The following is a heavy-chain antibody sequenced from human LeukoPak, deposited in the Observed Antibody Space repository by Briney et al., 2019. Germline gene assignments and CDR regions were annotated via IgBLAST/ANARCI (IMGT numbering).Heavy chain of an antibody. Sequence: SETLSLTCTVSGGSISSGSYYWSWIRQPAGKGLEWIGRIYTSGSTNYNPSLKSRVTISVDTSKNQFSLKLSSVTAADTAVYYCARDPTDGYSYGYFDYWGQGTLVTVSS. V-gene: IGHV4-61*02. J-gene: IGHJ4*02. CDR3: ARDPTDGYSYGYFDY. CDR2: IYTSGST. CDR1: GGSISSGSYY. D-gene: IGHD5-18*01.